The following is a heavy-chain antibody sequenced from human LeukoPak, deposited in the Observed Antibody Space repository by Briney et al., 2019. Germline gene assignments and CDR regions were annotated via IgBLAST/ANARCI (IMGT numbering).Heavy chain of an antibody. D-gene: IGHD6-6*01. CDR1: GFTFSSYA. Sequence: PGGSLRLSCAASGFTFSSYAMHWVRQAPGKGLEWVAVISYDGSNKYYADSVKGRFTISRDNAKNSLYLQMNSLRAEDTAVYYCARDSSSSDVWGQGTTVTVSS. V-gene: IGHV3-30-3*01. CDR2: ISYDGSNK. CDR3: ARDSSSSDV. J-gene: IGHJ6*02.